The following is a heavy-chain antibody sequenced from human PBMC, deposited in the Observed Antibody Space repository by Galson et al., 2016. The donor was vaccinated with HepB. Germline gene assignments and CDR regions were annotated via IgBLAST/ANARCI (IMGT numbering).Heavy chain of an antibody. CDR3: AKDPLLLGVVMSAATS. Sequence: SLRLSCAASGFTFSGYDMHWVRQAPGKGLEWVALISYDGRNKNYVDSVKGRFTISRDNSKNTLYLQMNSLRAKDTAVYYCAKDPLLLGVVMSAATSWGQGTLVTVSP. V-gene: IGHV3-30*18. J-gene: IGHJ4*02. D-gene: IGHD2-15*01. CDR1: GFTFSGYD. CDR2: ISYDGRNK.